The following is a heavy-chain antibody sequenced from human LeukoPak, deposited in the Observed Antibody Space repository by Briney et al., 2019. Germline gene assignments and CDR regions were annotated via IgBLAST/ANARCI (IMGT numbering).Heavy chain of an antibody. CDR1: GAFIRNYY. Sequence: PSETLSLTCSVSGAFIRNYYWSWIRQPPGKGLEWIGYMFHSGDTKYNPSLKSRVIISVDTSKSQFSLKLKSVTAADTAVYFCARRIKLGVGVQYFDYWGQGTLVTVSS. J-gene: IGHJ4*02. CDR3: ARRIKLGVGVQYFDY. CDR2: MFHSGDT. V-gene: IGHV4-59*01. D-gene: IGHD7-27*01.